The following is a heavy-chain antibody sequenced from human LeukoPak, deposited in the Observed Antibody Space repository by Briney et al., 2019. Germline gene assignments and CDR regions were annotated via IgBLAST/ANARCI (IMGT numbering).Heavy chain of an antibody. CDR3: ARGLPSTSNWELDY. J-gene: IGHJ4*02. D-gene: IGHD7-27*01. CDR1: GYTFTDYY. Sequence: ASVKVSCKASGYTFTDYYLHWVRQAPGQGLEWMGRINPNSGDTNYAQEFQGRVTMTRDTSISTAYMELSRLRSDDTAVYFCARGLPSTSNWELDYWGQGTLVTVSS. CDR2: INPNSGDT. V-gene: IGHV1-2*06.